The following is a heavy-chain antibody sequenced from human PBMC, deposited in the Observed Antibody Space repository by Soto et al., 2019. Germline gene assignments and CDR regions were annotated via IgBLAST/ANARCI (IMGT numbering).Heavy chain of an antibody. CDR1: GFSFSSYA. D-gene: IGHD4-4*01. V-gene: IGHV3-23*01. Sequence: GGSLRLSCEASGFSFSSYAMIWVRQAPGKGLEWVSVISVSGGSSYFADSVKGRFTISRDNSKNMLYLETSSLRAEDTAIYFCAKGSIEYSASIDYWGQGTLVTVSS. CDR3: AKGSIEYSASIDY. CDR2: ISVSGGSS. J-gene: IGHJ4*02.